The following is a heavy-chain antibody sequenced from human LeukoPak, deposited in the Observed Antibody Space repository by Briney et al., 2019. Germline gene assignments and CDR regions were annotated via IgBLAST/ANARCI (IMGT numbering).Heavy chain of an antibody. CDR3: ARGIAAADYYYYYYMDV. CDR2: IDHSGST. CDR1: GGSFSGYY. D-gene: IGHD6-13*01. V-gene: IGHV4-34*01. J-gene: IGHJ6*03. Sequence: SETLSLTCAVYGGSFSGYYWSWIRQPPGKGLEWIGEIDHSGSTNYNPSLKSRVTISVDTSKNQFSLKLSSVTAADTAVYYCARGIAAADYYYYYYMDVWGKGTTVTVSS.